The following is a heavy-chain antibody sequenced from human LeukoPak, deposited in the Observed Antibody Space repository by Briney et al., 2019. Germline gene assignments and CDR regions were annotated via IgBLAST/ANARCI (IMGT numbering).Heavy chain of an antibody. D-gene: IGHD1-26*01. CDR3: ARGGYSGSYYTNYYYYYMDV. J-gene: IGHJ6*03. Sequence: AMNWVRQAPGQGLEWMGRTYYRSKWYNDYAVSVKSRITINPDTSKNQFSLQLNSVTPEDTAVYYCARGGYSGSYYTNYYYYYMDVWGKGTTVTVSS. CDR2: TYYRSKWYN. CDR1: A. V-gene: IGHV6-1*01.